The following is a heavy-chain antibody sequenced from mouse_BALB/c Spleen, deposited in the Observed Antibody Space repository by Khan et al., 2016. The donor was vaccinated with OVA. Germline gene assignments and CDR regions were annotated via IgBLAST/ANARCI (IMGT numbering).Heavy chain of an antibody. J-gene: IGHJ4*01. D-gene: IGHD2-10*01. CDR1: GHTFTNFG. CDR2: INTYTGEP. V-gene: IGHV9-3-1*01. CDR3: SRPPYISYAMDN. Sequence: QIRLVQSGPELKKPGETVKISCKASGHTFTNFGMNWVKQAPGKGLKWMGWINTYTGEPTYADDFNGRFAFSLEASARTAYLQINNLTNEDTATXFWSRPPYISYAMDNWGQGTSVTVSS.